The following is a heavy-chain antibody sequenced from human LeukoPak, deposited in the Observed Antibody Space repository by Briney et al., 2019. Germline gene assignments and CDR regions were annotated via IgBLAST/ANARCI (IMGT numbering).Heavy chain of an antibody. D-gene: IGHD2-15*01. V-gene: IGHV4-59*01. CDR2: IYYSGTT. CDR1: GGSLSSYY. CDR3: ARGGVVVAATPDSDAFDI. Sequence: SETLSLTGTVSGGSLSSYYWSWIRQPPGKGLEWIGYIYYSGTTNYNPSLKSRVTISVDTSKNQFSLKLSSVTAADTAVYYCARGGVVVAATPDSDAFDIWGQGTMVTVSS. J-gene: IGHJ3*02.